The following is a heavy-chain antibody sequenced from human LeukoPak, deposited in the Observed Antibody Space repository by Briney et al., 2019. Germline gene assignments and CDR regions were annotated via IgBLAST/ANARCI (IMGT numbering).Heavy chain of an antibody. Sequence: PSETLSLTCTVSGGFISSYYWSWIRPPPGKGLEWIGYIYYSGSTNYNPSLKSRVTISVDTSKNQFSLNLSSVTAADTAVYYCARVRSGYRYGPFDYWGQGTLVTVSS. J-gene: IGHJ4*02. CDR1: GGFISSYY. D-gene: IGHD5-18*01. CDR2: IYYSGST. V-gene: IGHV4-59*01. CDR3: ARVRSGYRYGPFDY.